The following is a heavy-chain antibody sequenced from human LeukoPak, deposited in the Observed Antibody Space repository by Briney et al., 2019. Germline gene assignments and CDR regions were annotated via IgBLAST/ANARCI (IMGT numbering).Heavy chain of an antibody. D-gene: IGHD4-17*01. CDR1: GFTFSSYG. CDR3: AKRGGTTVTTSNFHMDV. V-gene: IGHV3-30*02. Sequence: GGSLRLSCAASGFTFSSYGMPWVRQAPGKGLEWVAFIGYDGSNKYTADSARGRFTLSRDNSKDTLYLQMNSLRAEDTAVYYCAKRGGTTVTTSNFHMDVWGKGTTVTVSS. CDR2: IGYDGSNK. J-gene: IGHJ6*03.